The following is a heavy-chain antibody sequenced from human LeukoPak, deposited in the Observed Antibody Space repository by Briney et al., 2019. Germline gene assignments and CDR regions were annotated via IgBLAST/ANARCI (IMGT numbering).Heavy chain of an antibody. V-gene: IGHV3-66*01. CDR3: ARDSEYYYDSSGYPGD. Sequence: GGSLRLSCAASGFTVSSNYMSWVRQAPGKGLEWVSVIYSGGSTYYADSVKGRFTISRDNSKNTLYLQMNSLRAEDTAVYYCARDSEYYYDSSGYPGDWGQGTLVTVSS. J-gene: IGHJ4*02. D-gene: IGHD3-22*01. CDR1: GFTVSSNY. CDR2: IYSGGST.